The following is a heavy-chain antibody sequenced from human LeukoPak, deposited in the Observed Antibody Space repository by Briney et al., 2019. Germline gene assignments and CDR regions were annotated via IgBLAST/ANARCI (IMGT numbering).Heavy chain of an antibody. V-gene: IGHV1-2*02. Sequence: GASVKVSCKASGYTFTGYYMHWVRQAPGQGLEWMGWINPNSGGTNYAQKFQGRVTMTRDTSTSTVYMELSSLRSEDTAVYYCARDVGSGWYTLDCWGQGTLVTVSS. CDR2: INPNSGGT. CDR3: ARDVGSGWYTLDC. CDR1: GYTFTGYY. J-gene: IGHJ4*02. D-gene: IGHD6-19*01.